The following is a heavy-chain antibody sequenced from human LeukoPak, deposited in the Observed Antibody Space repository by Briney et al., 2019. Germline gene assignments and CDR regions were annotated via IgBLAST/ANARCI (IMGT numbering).Heavy chain of an antibody. CDR2: IYYSGST. J-gene: IGHJ3*02. Sequence: SETLSLTCTVSGGSISSYYWSWIRQPPGKGLERIGYIYYSGSTNYNPSLKSRVTISVDTSKNQFSLKLSSVTAADTAVYYCARDPLDSAFDIWGQGTMVTVSS. CDR1: GGSISSYY. CDR3: ARDPLDSAFDI. V-gene: IGHV4-59*01. D-gene: IGHD3-3*01.